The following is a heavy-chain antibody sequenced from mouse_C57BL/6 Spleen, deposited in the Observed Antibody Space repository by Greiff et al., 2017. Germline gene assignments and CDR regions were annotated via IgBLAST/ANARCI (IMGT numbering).Heavy chain of an antibody. CDR3: ARGVGSYNFDY. CDR2: ISSGSSTI. V-gene: IGHV5-17*01. Sequence: EVKLMESGGGLVKPGGSLKLSCAASGFTFSDYGMHWVRQAPEKGLEWVAYISSGSSTIYYADTVKGRFTISRDNAKNTLFLQRTSLRSEDTAMYYCARGVGSYNFDYWGQGTTLTVSS. CDR1: GFTFSDYG. D-gene: IGHD1-1*02. J-gene: IGHJ2*01.